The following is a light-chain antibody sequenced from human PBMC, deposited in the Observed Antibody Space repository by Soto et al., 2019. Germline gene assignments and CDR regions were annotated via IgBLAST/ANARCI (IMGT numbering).Light chain of an antibody. V-gene: IGLV2-14*01. CDR2: EVT. CDR3: SSFTTTRTLIV. J-gene: IGLJ1*01. Sequence: QSVLTQPASVSGSPGQSITISCTGTSSDLGSTIYVSWYQQKPGKAPKLMIYEVTYRPSGVSYRFSGSKSGNTASLTISGLQADDEADYYCSSFTTTRTLIVSGTGTKVTVL. CDR1: SSDLGSTIY.